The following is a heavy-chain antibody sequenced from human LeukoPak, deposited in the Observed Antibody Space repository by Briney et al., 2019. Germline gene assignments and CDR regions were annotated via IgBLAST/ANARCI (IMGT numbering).Heavy chain of an antibody. J-gene: IGHJ4*02. V-gene: IGHV5-51*01. CDR3: ARGDFCTNGVCYPGGY. D-gene: IGHD2-8*01. CDR1: GYSFTSYW. CDR2: IYPGDSDT. Sequence: EESLKISCKSSGYSFTSYWIGWVRQMPGKGLEWMGIIYPGDSDTRYSPSFQGQVTISADKSISTAYPQWSSLKASDTAMYYCARGDFCTNGVCYPGGYWGQGTLVTVSS.